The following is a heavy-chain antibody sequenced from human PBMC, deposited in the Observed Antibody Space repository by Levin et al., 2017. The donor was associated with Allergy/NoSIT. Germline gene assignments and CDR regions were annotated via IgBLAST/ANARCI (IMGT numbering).Heavy chain of an antibody. V-gene: IGHV3-7*01. J-gene: IGHJ3*02. CDR3: ARVGGVLRYFYRGAFDI. CDR1: GFTFSSYW. Sequence: GGSLRLSCAASGFTFSSYWMSWVRQAPGKGLEWVANIKQDGSEKYYVVSVKGRFTISRDNAKNSLYLQMNSLRAEDTAVYYCARVGGVLRYFYRGAFDIWGQGTMVTVSS. D-gene: IGHD3-9*01. CDR2: IKQDGSEK.